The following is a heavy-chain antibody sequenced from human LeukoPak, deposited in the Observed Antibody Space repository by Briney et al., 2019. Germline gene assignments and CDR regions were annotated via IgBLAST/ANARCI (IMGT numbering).Heavy chain of an antibody. Sequence: SETLSLTCTVSGGSISSYYWIWIRQPPGKGLEWIGYIYYSGSTNYNPSLKSRVTISVDTSKNQFSLKLSSVTAADTAVYYCARAYCGGDCYSAEYFQHWGQGTLVTVSS. J-gene: IGHJ1*01. CDR3: ARAYCGGDCYSAEYFQH. V-gene: IGHV4-59*01. CDR2: IYYSGST. CDR1: GGSISSYY. D-gene: IGHD2-21*02.